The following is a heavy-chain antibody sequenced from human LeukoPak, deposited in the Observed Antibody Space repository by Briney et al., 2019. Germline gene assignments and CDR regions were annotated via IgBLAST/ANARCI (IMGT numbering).Heavy chain of an antibody. CDR3: ARDLYGDYGDWYFDL. J-gene: IGHJ2*01. V-gene: IGHV3-11*04. Sequence: GGSLRLSCAASGFTFSNYAMSWVRQAPGKGLEWVSYISSSGSTIYYADSVKGRFTISRDNAKNSLYLQMNSLRAEDTAVYYCARDLYGDYGDWYFDLWGRGTLVTVSS. CDR1: GFTFSNYA. D-gene: IGHD4-17*01. CDR2: ISSSGSTI.